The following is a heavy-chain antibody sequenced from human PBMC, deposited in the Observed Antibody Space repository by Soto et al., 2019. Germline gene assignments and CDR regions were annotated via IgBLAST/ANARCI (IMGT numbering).Heavy chain of an antibody. Sequence: QITLKESGPSLVTPTQTLTLTCTFSGFSLTTRGVGVGWIRQPPGKTLEWLALIYWADDEGYSPSLKSRLTMTMDTSKSQVVPTLTCLVPVDTATYFFAHRPRGYSYHFDYWWQGTLVSVSS. D-gene: IGHD5-18*01. CDR2: IYWADDE. J-gene: IGHJ4*02. CDR3: AHRPRGYSYHFDY. CDR1: GFSLTTRGVG. V-gene: IGHV2-5*02.